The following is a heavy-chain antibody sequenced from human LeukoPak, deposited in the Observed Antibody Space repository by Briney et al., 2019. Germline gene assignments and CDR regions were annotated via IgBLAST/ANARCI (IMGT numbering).Heavy chain of an antibody. CDR1: GFTFSDYY. Sequence: GGSLRLSCAASGFTFSDYYMSWIRQAPGKGLEWVSYISSSGSTIYYADSVKGRFTISRDNAKNSLYLQMNSLRAEDTAVYYCARDFSQYYYDSSGYYMDYWGQGTLVTVSS. D-gene: IGHD3-22*01. CDR3: ARDFSQYYYDSSGYYMDY. J-gene: IGHJ4*02. V-gene: IGHV3-11*01. CDR2: ISSSGSTI.